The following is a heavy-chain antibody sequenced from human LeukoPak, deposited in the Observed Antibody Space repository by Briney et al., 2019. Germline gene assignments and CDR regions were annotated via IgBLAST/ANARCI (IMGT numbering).Heavy chain of an antibody. J-gene: IGHJ4*02. V-gene: IGHV3-30-3*01. Sequence: PGGSLRLSCAASGFTFSSYAMHWVRQAPGKGLEWVAVISYDGSNKYYADSVKGRFTISRDNSKNTLYLQMNSLRAEDTAVYYCARDPSKLLWFGELSNAFDYWGQGTLVTVSS. D-gene: IGHD3-10*01. CDR2: ISYDGSNK. CDR3: ARDPSKLLWFGELSNAFDY. CDR1: GFTFSSYA.